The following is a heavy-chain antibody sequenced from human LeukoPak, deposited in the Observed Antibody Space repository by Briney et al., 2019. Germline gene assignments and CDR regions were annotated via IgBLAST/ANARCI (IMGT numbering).Heavy chain of an antibody. Sequence: GGSLRLSCAASGFTVSSNYMSWVRQAPGKGLEWVSVIYSGGSTYYADSVKGRFTISRDNAKNSLYLQMNSLRAEDTAVYYCARDDFGDHYIPNDPWGQGTLVTVSS. CDR3: ARDDFGDHYIPNDP. CDR2: IYSGGST. D-gene: IGHD3-16*01. CDR1: GFTVSSNY. V-gene: IGHV3-53*01. J-gene: IGHJ5*02.